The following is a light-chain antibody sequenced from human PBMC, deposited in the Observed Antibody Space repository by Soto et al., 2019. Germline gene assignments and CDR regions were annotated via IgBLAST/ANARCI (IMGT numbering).Light chain of an antibody. J-gene: IGKJ4*01. CDR1: QSVLYSSNNKNY. CDR3: QQYYSTPF. Sequence: DIVMTQSPDSLAVSLGERATINCKSSQSVLYSSNNKNYLAWYQQKPGQPPKLLIYWASTRESGVPDRFSGSGSGTDFTLTISRLQAEDVAVYYCQQYYSTPFFGGGTKVEIK. V-gene: IGKV4-1*01. CDR2: WAS.